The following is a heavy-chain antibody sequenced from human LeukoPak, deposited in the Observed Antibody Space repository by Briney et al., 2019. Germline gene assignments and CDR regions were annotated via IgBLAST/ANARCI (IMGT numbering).Heavy chain of an antibody. CDR3: ARDGDHSSSSLSWFDP. Sequence: ASVKVSCKASGYTFTGYYMHWVRQAPGQGLEWMGIINPGVGTTTYAQKFQGRVTMTGDMSTSTVYMELSSLRFEDTAVYYCARDGDHSSSSLSWFDPWGQGTLVTVSS. V-gene: IGHV1-46*01. CDR2: INPGVGTT. D-gene: IGHD6-6*01. CDR1: GYTFTGYY. J-gene: IGHJ5*02.